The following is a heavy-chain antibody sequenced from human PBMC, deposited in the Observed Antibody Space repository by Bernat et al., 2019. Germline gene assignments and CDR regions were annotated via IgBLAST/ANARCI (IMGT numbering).Heavy chain of an antibody. J-gene: IGHJ3*02. Sequence: QVQLVESGGGVVQPGRSLRLSCAASGFTFSSYAMHWVRQAPGKGLEWVAVISYDGSNKYYADSVKGRFTISRDNSKNTVFLQMNSLRAEDTALYYCARSYGEYRKSGGDDALDIWGQGTMVTVSS. CDR1: GFTFSSYA. D-gene: IGHD5-18*01. V-gene: IGHV3-30*07. CDR2: ISYDGSNK. CDR3: ARSYGEYRKSGGDDALDI.